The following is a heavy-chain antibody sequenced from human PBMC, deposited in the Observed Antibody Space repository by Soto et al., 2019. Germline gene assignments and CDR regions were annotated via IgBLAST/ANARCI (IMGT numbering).Heavy chain of an antibody. V-gene: IGHV3-7*01. D-gene: IGHD6-19*01. CDR1: GFTFSSYW. CDR3: ARDREWLGSGYYYGMNV. J-gene: IGHJ6*02. Sequence: GGSLRLSCAASGFTFSSYWMSWVRQAPGKGLEWVANIKQDGSEKYYVDSVKGRFTVSRDNAKNSLYLQMNSLRAEDTAVYYCARDREWLGSGYYYGMNVWGQGTTVTVSS. CDR2: IKQDGSEK.